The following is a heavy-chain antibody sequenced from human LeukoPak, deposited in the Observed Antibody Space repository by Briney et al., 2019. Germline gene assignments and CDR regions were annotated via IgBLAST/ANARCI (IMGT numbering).Heavy chain of an antibody. J-gene: IGHJ3*02. D-gene: IGHD3-3*01. V-gene: IGHV3-20*01. CDR1: GFTFDDYG. Sequence: GGSLRLSCAASGFTFDDYGMSWVRQAPGKGLEWVSGINWNGGSTGYADSVKGRFTISRDNAKNSLYLQMNSLRAEDTALYHCARALYYDFWSGSPDDAFDIWGQGTTVTVSS. CDR3: ARALYYDFWSGSPDDAFDI. CDR2: INWNGGST.